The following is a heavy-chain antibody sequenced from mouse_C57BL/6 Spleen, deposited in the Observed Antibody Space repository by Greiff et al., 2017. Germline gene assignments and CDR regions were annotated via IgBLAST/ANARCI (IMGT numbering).Heavy chain of an antibody. CDR2: ISYDGSN. V-gene: IGHV3-6*01. J-gene: IGHJ4*01. D-gene: IGHD1-1*01. Sequence: ESGPGLVKPSQSLSLTCSVTGYSITSGYYWNWIRQFPGNKLEWMGYISYDGSNNYNPSLKNRISITRDTSKNQFFLKLNSVTTEDTATYYCAKEHYYGSTYAMDYWGQGTSVTVSS. CDR1: GYSITSGYY. CDR3: AKEHYYGSTYAMDY.